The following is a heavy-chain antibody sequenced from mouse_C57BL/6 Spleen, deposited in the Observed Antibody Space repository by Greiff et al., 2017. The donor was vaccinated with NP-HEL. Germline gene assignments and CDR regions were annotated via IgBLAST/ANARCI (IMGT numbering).Heavy chain of an antibody. V-gene: IGHV1-82*01. CDR3: GYAHYYAMDY. Sequence: VKLQESGPELVKPGASVKISCKASGYAFSSSWMNWVKQRPGKGLEWIGRIYPGDGDTNYNGKFKGKATLTADKSSSTAYMQLSSLTSEDSAVYFCGYAHYYAMDYWGQGTSVTVSS. CDR2: IYPGDGDT. D-gene: IGHD2-12*01. J-gene: IGHJ4*01. CDR1: GYAFSSSW.